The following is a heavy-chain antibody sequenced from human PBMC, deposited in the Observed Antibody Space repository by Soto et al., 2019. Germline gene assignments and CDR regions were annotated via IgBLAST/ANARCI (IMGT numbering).Heavy chain of an antibody. CDR3: TGEVASGY. Sequence: QVQLVETGGGVVQPGRSLRLSCAASGFTVSSYGMHWVRQAPDKGMGWGAVISRDGGTKYYADSVKGRFTISRDNSRNTLFLEMNSLRGDDMSVYYCTGEVASGYWGQGTLVTVSS. V-gene: IGHV3-30*03. J-gene: IGHJ4*02. CDR1: GFTVSSYG. CDR2: ISRDGGTK. D-gene: IGHD2-8*02.